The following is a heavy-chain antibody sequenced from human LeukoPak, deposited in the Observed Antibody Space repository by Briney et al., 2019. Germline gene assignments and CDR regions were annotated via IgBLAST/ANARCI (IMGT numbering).Heavy chain of an antibody. CDR1: GGSISSNSYY. J-gene: IGHJ5*02. Sequence: SETLSLTCAVSGGSISSNSYYWGWIRQPPGKGLEWIGSIYYSGSTYYNPSLKSRVTISVDTSKNQFSLKLSSVTAADTAVYYCARDFGEYDYVRGPSGFDPWGQGTLVTVSS. D-gene: IGHD3-16*01. CDR3: ARDFGEYDYVRGPSGFDP. V-gene: IGHV4-39*07. CDR2: IYYSGST.